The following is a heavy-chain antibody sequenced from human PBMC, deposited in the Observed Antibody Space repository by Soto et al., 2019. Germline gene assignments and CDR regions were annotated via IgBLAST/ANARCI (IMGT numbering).Heavy chain of an antibody. CDR3: AHSRCGGDCLQSYSSLYYYGMDV. CDR2: IYWDDDK. J-gene: IGHJ6*02. Sequence: QLTLKESGPSLVKPTQTLTLTCTFSGFSLSTGGVGVGWIRQPPGKPLEWLALIYWDDDKRYSPSQRCRLTVTKDTSKTLVVLKMTNMDPVDTATYYCAHSRCGGDCLQSYSSLYYYGMDVWGQGTTVTVS. V-gene: IGHV2-5*02. D-gene: IGHD2-21*02. CDR1: GFSLSTGGVG.